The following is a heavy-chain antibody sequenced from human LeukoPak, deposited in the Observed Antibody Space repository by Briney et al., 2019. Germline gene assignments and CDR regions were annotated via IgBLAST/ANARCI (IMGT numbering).Heavy chain of an antibody. Sequence: GGSLRLSCAASGFTFDDYAMHWVRQAPGKGLEWVSGISWNSGSIGYADSVKGRFTISRDNAKNSLYLQMNSLRAEDTALYYCAKGLRYDYYYYYYMDVWGKGTTVTISS. D-gene: IGHD3-9*01. CDR3: AKGLRYDYYYYYYMDV. CDR1: GFTFDDYA. V-gene: IGHV3-9*01. J-gene: IGHJ6*03. CDR2: ISWNSGSI.